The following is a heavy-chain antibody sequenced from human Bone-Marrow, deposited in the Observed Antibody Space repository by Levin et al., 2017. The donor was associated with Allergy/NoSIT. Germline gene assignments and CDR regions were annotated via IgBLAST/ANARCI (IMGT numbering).Heavy chain of an antibody. J-gene: IGHJ4*02. Sequence: LSLTCAASGFTFSAFGMHWVRQAPGRGLEWVAVVSHDGSHRVYADSVKARFTISRDNSKKIHYLQMDSLGPEDTAVYYCSRDRGEWGLFYLDSWGQGILVTVSS. D-gene: IGHD1-26*01. CDR3: SRDRGEWGLFYLDS. CDR1: GFTFSAFG. CDR2: VSHDGSHR. V-gene: IGHV3-33*01.